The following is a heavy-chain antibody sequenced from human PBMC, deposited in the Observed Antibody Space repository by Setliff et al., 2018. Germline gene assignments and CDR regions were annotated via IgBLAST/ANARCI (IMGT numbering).Heavy chain of an antibody. V-gene: IGHV3-7*01. D-gene: IGHD3-10*01. CDR2: INPHGSEK. Sequence: GSLRLSCTASGLSYSNDWVSWVRQAPGKGLEWLASINPHGSEKYYADSVKGRFTISRDNAKNSLSLQMNSLRAEDTAVYYCVGSGTCSYWGQGTLVTVSS. CDR3: VGSGTCSY. J-gene: IGHJ4*02. CDR1: GLSYSNDW.